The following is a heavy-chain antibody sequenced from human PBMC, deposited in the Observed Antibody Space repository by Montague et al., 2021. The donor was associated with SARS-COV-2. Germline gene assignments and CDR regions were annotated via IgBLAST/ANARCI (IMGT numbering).Heavy chain of an antibody. D-gene: IGHD3-9*01. CDR1: GFSLSTSGMC. Sequence: PALVKPTQTLTLACTFSGFSLSTSGMCVSWIRQPPGKALEWLALIDWDDDKYYSTSLKTRLTISKDTSKNQVVLTMTNMDPVDTATYYCARIRDYDILTGSYSGLDXGGQGTLVTVSS. CDR3: ARIRDYDILTGSYSGLDX. V-gene: IGHV2-70*01. CDR2: IDWDDDK. J-gene: IGHJ4*02.